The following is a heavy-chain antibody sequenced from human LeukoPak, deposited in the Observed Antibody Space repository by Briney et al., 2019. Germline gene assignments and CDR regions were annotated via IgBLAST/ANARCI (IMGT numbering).Heavy chain of an antibody. V-gene: IGHV4-34*01. Sequence: SETLSLTCAVYGGSFSGYYWSWIRQPPGRGLEWIGEINHSGSTKHNPSLKSRVTISVDTSKNQFFLELSSVTAADTAVYYCARGLRSSSWDYLDYWGQGTLVTVSS. CDR3: ARGLRSSSWDYLDY. CDR1: GGSFSGYY. CDR2: INHSGST. D-gene: IGHD6-13*01. J-gene: IGHJ4*02.